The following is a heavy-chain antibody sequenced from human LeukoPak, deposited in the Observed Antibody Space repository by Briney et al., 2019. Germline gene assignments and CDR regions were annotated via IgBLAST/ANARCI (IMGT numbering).Heavy chain of an antibody. D-gene: IGHD3-22*01. V-gene: IGHV3-21*01. CDR2: ISSVSSYI. CDR3: ARAFDSSSYNYWHFDL. CDR1: GFTFSSYT. J-gene: IGHJ2*01. Sequence: GGSLRLSCAASGFTFSSYTMNWVRQAPGEGLEWVSSISSVSSYIYNADSVKGPFTIPRDDAKNSLYLQMNSLRAEDTAVYYCARAFDSSSYNYWHFDLWGRRTRVTVSS.